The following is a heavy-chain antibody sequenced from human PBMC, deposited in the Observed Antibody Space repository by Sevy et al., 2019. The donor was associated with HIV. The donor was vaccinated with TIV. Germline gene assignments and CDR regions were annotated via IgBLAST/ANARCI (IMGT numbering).Heavy chain of an antibody. V-gene: IGHV3-30*02. CDR3: ARGTPAFCTGGVCFNWFDP. J-gene: IGHJ5*02. Sequence: GGSLRLSCAASRFSFNGYGMHWVRQAPGKGLEWVAFIRYDGSNKYYADSVKGRFTISRDDSKNTLYLQMNSLRAEDMDLYYCARGTPAFCTGGVCFNWFDPWGQGTLVTVSS. D-gene: IGHD2-8*02. CDR2: IRYDGSNK. CDR1: RFSFNGYG.